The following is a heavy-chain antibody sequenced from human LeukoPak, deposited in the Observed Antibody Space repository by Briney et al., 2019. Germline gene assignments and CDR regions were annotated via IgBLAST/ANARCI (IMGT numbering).Heavy chain of an antibody. CDR1: GFSSSTYG. CDR2: ISHDGSDK. D-gene: IGHD2-21*01. V-gene: IGHV3-30*18. J-gene: IGHJ4*02. Sequence: GGSLRLSCAASGFSSSTYGLNWVRQAPGKGLEWAAVISHDGSDKYYADSVKGRFTISRDNSKNTLYLQMTSLRPEDTALYYCAKVPGDGRPGYWGQGIMVTVSS. CDR3: AKVPGDGRPGY.